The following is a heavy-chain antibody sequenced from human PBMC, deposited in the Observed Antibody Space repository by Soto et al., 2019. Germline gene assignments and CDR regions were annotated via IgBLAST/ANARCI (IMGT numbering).Heavy chain of an antibody. CDR3: ARDSSGYYNEWYFQH. V-gene: IGHV1-69*01. Sequence: QVQLVQSGAEVKKPGSSVKVSCKASGGTFSSYAISWVRQAPGQGLEWMGGIIPIFGTAHYAQKFQGRVTITADESTSTAYMELSSLRSEDTAVYYCARDSSGYYNEWYFQHWGQGTLVTVSS. CDR1: GGTFSSYA. D-gene: IGHD3-22*01. CDR2: IIPIFGTA. J-gene: IGHJ1*01.